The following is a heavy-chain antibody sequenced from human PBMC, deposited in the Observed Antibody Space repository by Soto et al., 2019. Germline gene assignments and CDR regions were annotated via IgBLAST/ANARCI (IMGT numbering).Heavy chain of an antibody. CDR2: ISAYNGNT. CDR1: GYTFTSYG. Sequence: GASVKVSCKASGYTFTSYGISWVRQAPGQGLEWMGWISAYNGNTNYAQKLQGRVTMTTDTSTSTAYMELRSLRSDDTAVYYCARDLRNIVLMVSNWFDPWGQGTLVTVSS. V-gene: IGHV1-18*01. CDR3: ARDLRNIVLMVSNWFDP. D-gene: IGHD2-8*01. J-gene: IGHJ5*02.